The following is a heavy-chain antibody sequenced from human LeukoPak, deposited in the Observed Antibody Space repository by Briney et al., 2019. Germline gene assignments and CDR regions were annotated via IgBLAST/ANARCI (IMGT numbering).Heavy chain of an antibody. V-gene: IGHV3-49*03. CDR1: GFTFGDYA. D-gene: IGHD6-6*01. CDR2: IRSKAYGGTT. J-gene: IGHJ3*02. CDR3: TRDQLAARLGDAFDI. Sequence: SGRSLRLSCTASGFTFGDYAMSWFRQAPGKGLEWVGFIRSKAYGGTTEYAAFVKGRFTISRDDSKSIAYLQMNSLKTEDTAVYYCTRDQLAARLGDAFDIWGQGTMVTVSS.